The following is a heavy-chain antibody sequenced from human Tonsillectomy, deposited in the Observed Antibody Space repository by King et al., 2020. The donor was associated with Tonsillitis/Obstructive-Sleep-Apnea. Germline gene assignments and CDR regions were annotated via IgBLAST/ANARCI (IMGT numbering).Heavy chain of an antibody. CDR2: INPNSGGT. D-gene: IGHD4-17*01. Sequence: QLVESGAEVKKPGASVKVSCKASGYTFTGYYMHWVRQAPGQGLEWMGRINPNSGGTNYAQNFQGRVTMTRDTSISTAYMELSRLRSDDTAVYSCARDRSDDYGAFDIWGRGTMVTVSS. CDR3: ARDRSDDYGAFDI. V-gene: IGHV1-2*06. CDR1: GYTFTGYY. J-gene: IGHJ3*02.